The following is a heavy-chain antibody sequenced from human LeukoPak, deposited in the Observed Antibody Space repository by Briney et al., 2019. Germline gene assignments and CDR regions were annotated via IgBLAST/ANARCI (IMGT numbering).Heavy chain of an antibody. D-gene: IGHD6-19*01. CDR3: ASQGSSPPEY. Sequence: GGGLHRSCPAPGLAFSSDGMEWARPARRQGRGWGAVISYDGSNENNTDAVKGRFTIPRDNSKNTLYLQMNSLRAEDTAVYYCASQGSSPPEYWGQGPLVTVSS. V-gene: IGHV3-30*03. CDR2: ISYDGSNE. J-gene: IGHJ4*02. CDR1: GLAFSSDG.